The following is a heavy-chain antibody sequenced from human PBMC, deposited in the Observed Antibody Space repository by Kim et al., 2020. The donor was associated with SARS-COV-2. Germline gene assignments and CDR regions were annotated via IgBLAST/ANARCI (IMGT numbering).Heavy chain of an antibody. D-gene: IGHD3-16*01. CDR2: VYYTGST. J-gene: IGHJ4*02. CDR1: GGSISSSAYY. CDR3: ARHFSGTSIRCLGLYQFDY. Sequence: SETLSLTCTVSGGSISSSAYYWGWIRQPPGKGLEWIGSVYYTGSTYYNPSLKSRVTISVDTSKNQFSLKLSSVTAADTAVYYCARHFSGTSIRCLGLYQFDYWGQGTLVTVSS. V-gene: IGHV4-39*01.